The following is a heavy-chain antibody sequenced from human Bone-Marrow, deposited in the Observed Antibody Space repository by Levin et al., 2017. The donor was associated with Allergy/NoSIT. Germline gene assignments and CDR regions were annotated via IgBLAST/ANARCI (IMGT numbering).Heavy chain of an antibody. CDR1: AFTFSAYG. J-gene: IGHJ4*02. Sequence: PGESLKISCAASAFTFSAYGMHWVRQAPGKGLEWVSYISSRNTTIYYADSVKGRFTISRDNAENSLYLQMNSLRAEDTAIYYCAREGLFMVRVFDYWGRGTLVTVSS. CDR2: ISSRNTTI. D-gene: IGHD3-10*01. V-gene: IGHV3-48*04. CDR3: AREGLFMVRVFDY.